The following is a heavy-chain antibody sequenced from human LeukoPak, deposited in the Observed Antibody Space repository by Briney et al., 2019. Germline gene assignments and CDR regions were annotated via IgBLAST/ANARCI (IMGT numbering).Heavy chain of an antibody. CDR3: ARDRLEALAGTRGFDY. CDR2: TPLNGNNN. V-gene: IGHV3-30*02. Sequence: GGSPRLSCAASGFTFSNYGMHWVRQAPGKGLEGVALTPLNGNNNYYADSVKGRFTISRDNSKNTLYLQMNSLRPEDTAVYSCARDRLEALAGTRGFDYWGQGILVTVSS. CDR1: GFTFSNYG. J-gene: IGHJ4*02. D-gene: IGHD6-19*01.